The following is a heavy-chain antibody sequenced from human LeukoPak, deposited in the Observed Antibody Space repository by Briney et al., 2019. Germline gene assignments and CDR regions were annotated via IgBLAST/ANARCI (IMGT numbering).Heavy chain of an antibody. V-gene: IGHV3-30*04. J-gene: IGHJ4*02. CDR3: AREKQSGGTPFDY. Sequence: GGSQRLSCVASGFTFTGHSMHWVRQAPGKGLEWVAVVADDEKTIFYADSLKGRFTVSRDNSKNTVYLQMNSLRDEDTAVYYCAREKQSGGTPFDYWGQGSLVTVSS. CDR2: VADDEKTI. D-gene: IGHD1-26*01. CDR1: GFTFTGHS.